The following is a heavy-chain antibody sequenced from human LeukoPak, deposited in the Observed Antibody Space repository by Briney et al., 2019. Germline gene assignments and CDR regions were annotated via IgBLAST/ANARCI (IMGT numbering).Heavy chain of an antibody. V-gene: IGHV1-69*05. D-gene: IGHD3-10*01. J-gene: IGHJ2*01. Sequence: SVKVSCKASGGTFNTNGITWVRQAPGAGLEWLGGIIPALRTANFAPKFQGRVTMTTDESTTTVYMELTSLRSEDTAMYFCARERLPWGGDYWYFDIWGRGTLVTVSS. CDR1: GGTFNTNG. CDR3: ARERLPWGGDYWYFDI. CDR2: IIPALRTA.